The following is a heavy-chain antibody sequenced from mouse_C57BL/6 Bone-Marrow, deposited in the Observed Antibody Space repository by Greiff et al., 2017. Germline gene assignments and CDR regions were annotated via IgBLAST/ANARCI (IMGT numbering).Heavy chain of an antibody. CDR3: ARGGPYYAMDY. D-gene: IGHD3-3*01. CDR2: ISYSGST. CDR1: GYSITSGYD. Sequence: EVKLEESGPGMVKPSQSLSLTCTVTGYSITSGYDWHWIRHFPGNKLEWMGYISYSGSTNYNPSLKSRISITHDTSKNHFFLKLNSVTTEDTATYYCARGGPYYAMDYWGQGTSVTVSS. J-gene: IGHJ4*01. V-gene: IGHV3-1*01.